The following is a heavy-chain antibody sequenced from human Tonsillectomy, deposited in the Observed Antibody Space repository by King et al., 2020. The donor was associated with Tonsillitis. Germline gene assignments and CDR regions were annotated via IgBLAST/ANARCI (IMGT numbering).Heavy chain of an antibody. V-gene: IGHV4-39*01. Sequence: QLQESGPGVVKPSETLSLTCTVSGGSISSSDHYWAWIRQPPGKGLEWLGYMYYSGTIFYNPSLKSRITISGGTSENRFSLKVSSGTAADTAVYFCARCVSGSFDYWGQGALVTVSS. CDR3: ARCVSGSFDY. J-gene: IGHJ4*02. CDR2: MYYSGTI. CDR1: GGSISSSDHY. D-gene: IGHD1-26*01.